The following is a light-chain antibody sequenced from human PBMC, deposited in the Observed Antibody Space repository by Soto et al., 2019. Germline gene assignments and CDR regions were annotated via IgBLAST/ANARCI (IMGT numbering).Light chain of an antibody. J-gene: IGKJ4*01. V-gene: IGKV3-20*01. CDR2: DAS. CDR3: QQYGTLVT. CDR1: QSVNSNY. Sequence: EIVLTQSPGTLSLSPGERATLSCRASQSVNSNYLAWYQQKPGQAPRLLIFDASSRATGIPDRFRGSGSGTDFTLTISRLDPEAFAVYYCQQYGTLVTFGGGTKVEIK.